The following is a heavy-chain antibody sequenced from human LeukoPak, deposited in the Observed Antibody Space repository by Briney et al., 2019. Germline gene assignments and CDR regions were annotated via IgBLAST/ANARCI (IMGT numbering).Heavy chain of an antibody. Sequence: SETLSLTCTVSGGSISSYYWSWIRQPPGKGLEWIGYIYYSGMTNYNPSLKSRVTISLDTSKNQFSLKLSSVTAADTAVYYCTSADYDDYYIDFWGQGTLVTVSS. J-gene: IGHJ4*02. V-gene: IGHV4-59*01. CDR1: GGSISSYY. CDR3: TSADYDDYYIDF. D-gene: IGHD4-17*01. CDR2: IYYSGMT.